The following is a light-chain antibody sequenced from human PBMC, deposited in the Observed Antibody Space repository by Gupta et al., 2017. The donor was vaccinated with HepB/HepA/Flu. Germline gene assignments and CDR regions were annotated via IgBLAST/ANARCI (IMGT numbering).Light chain of an antibody. CDR1: QSVANY. J-gene: IGKJ2*01. V-gene: IGKV3-11*01. Sequence: EIVLTQSPATLSLSPGERATLSCRASQSVANYIAWYQQKPGQAPRLLIYDASNRANGIPDRFSGSGSGTDFTLTISSREPEDFALYYWLQRSNWNTFGQGTKLEIK. CDR3: LQRSNWNT. CDR2: DAS.